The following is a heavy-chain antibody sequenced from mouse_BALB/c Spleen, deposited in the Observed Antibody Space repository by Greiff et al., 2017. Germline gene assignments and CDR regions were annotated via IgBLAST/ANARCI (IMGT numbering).Heavy chain of an antibody. CDR3: ARHPYDYYAMDY. CDR1: GFSLTSYG. J-gene: IGHJ4*01. V-gene: IGHV2-6-2*01. Sequence: VMLVESGPDLVAPSQSLSITCTVSGFSLTSYGVHWVRQPPGKGLEWLVVIWSDGSTTYNSALKSRLSISKDNSKSQVFLKMNSLQTDDTAMYYCARHPYDYYAMDYWGQGTSVTVSS. CDR2: IWSDGST. D-gene: IGHD6-5*01.